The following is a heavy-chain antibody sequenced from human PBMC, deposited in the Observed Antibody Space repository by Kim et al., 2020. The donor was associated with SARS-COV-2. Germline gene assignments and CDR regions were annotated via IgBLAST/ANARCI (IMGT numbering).Heavy chain of an antibody. Sequence: GGSLRLSCAASGFTFGKYWMSWVRQAPGKGLEWVANIKEDESESYYVDSVKGRFTISRDNAKNSLFLQMNNLRDEDTAVYYCARENGDIDV. D-gene: IGHD4-17*01. V-gene: IGHV3-7*05. J-gene: IGHJ3*01. CDR3: ARENGDIDV. CDR2: IKEDESES. CDR1: GFTFGKYW.